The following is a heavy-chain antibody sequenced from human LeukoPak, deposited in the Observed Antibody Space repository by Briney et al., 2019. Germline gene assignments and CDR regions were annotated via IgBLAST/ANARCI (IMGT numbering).Heavy chain of an antibody. CDR2: ISYDGSNK. CDR1: GFTFSSYG. D-gene: IGHD5-24*01. J-gene: IGHJ4*02. Sequence: GGSLRLSCAASGFTFSSYGMHWVRQAPGKGLEWVAVISYDGSNKYYADSVKGRFTISRDNSKNTLYLQMNSLRAEDTAVYYCAKRWQMATIMTYFDYWGQGTLVTVSS. CDR3: AKRWQMATIMTYFDY. V-gene: IGHV3-30*18.